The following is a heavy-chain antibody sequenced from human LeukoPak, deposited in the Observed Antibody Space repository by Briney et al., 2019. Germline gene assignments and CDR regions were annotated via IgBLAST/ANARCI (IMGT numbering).Heavy chain of an antibody. CDR2: IIPIFGTA. D-gene: IGHD1-26*01. CDR1: GGTFSSYA. CDR3: AREEGVGASRDAFDI. V-gene: IGHV1-69*13. J-gene: IGHJ3*02. Sequence: ASVKVSCKASGGTFSSYAISWVRQAPGQGLEWMGGIIPIFGTANYALKFQGRVTITADESTSTAYMELSSLRSEDTAVYYCAREEGVGASRDAFDIWGQGTMVTASS.